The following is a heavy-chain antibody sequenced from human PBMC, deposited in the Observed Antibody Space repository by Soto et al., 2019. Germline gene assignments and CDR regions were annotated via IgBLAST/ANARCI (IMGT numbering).Heavy chain of an antibody. D-gene: IGHD6-13*01. Sequence: GGSLRLSCVASGFTFSSYGMHWVRQAPGKGLEWVAVIPNTENKKYYADSVKGRFTISRDNSQNTLFLQMDSLMSEDTAVYYCARTAGGRVRGALDIWGQGTMVTVSS. CDR1: GFTFSSYG. CDR2: IPNTENKK. J-gene: IGHJ3*02. V-gene: IGHV3-30-3*01. CDR3: ARTAGGRVRGALDI.